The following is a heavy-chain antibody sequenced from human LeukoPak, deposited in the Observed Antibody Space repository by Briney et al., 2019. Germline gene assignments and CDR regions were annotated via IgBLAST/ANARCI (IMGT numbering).Heavy chain of an antibody. J-gene: IGHJ4*02. CDR3: ARVSNYYDSSGYYYIFDY. CDR2: IYTSGST. V-gene: IGHV4-4*07. CDR1: DGSISNYY. D-gene: IGHD3-22*01. Sequence: SETLSLTCTVSDGSISNYYWSWIRQPAGKALEWIGRIYTSGSTNYNPSLKSRVTISVDKSKNQFSLRLSPVTAADTAVYYCARVSNYYDSSGYYYIFDYWGQGTLVTVSS.